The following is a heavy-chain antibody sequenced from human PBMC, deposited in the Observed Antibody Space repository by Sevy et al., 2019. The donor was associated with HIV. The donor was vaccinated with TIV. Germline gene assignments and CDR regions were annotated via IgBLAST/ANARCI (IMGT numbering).Heavy chain of an antibody. J-gene: IGHJ4*02. CDR3: ARGAHYYDSSGYYYAEYYFDY. CDR1: GFTFSNYG. D-gene: IGHD3-22*01. Sequence: GGSLRLSCAASGFTFSNYGVHWVRQAPGKGLEWVAVIWYDGSNKYYADSVKGRFTISKDNSKNTLYLQMNSLRAEDTAVYYCARGAHYYDSSGYYYAEYYFDYWGQGTLVTVSS. V-gene: IGHV3-33*01. CDR2: IWYDGSNK.